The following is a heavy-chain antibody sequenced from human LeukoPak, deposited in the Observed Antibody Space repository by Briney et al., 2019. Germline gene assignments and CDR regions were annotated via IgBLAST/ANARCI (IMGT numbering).Heavy chain of an antibody. J-gene: IGHJ2*01. D-gene: IGHD2-2*01. CDR3: ARVPTRYCSSTSCLTYWYFDL. CDR2: IYYGGST. Sequence: PSETLSLTCTVSGGSVSSTHYWGWIRQPPGKGLEWIGSIYYGGSTYYNASLRSRVTTSVDTSKNQFSLKLSSVTAADTAVYYCARVPTRYCSSTSCLTYWYFDLWGRGTLVTVSS. CDR1: GGSVSSTHY. V-gene: IGHV4-39*07.